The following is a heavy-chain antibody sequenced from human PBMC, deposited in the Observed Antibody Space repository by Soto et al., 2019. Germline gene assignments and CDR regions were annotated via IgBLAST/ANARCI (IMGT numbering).Heavy chain of an antibody. J-gene: IGHJ6*02. CDR2: INSDGTTT. Sequence: PGGSLRLSCEVSGFTFSSHWMHWVRQAPGKGLVWVSYINSDGTTTTHADSVKGRFTVSRDNAKNTLYLQMNSLRVEDTAVYYCARDVSYSMDVWGQGTTVTSP. V-gene: IGHV3-74*01. CDR1: GFTFSSHW. CDR3: ARDVSYSMDV.